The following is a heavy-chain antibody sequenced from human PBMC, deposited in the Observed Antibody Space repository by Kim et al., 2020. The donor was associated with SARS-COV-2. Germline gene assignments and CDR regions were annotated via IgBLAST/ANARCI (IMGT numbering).Heavy chain of an antibody. V-gene: IGHV3-48*02. CDR1: GFTFSSYS. CDR3: ARDKNLYSSGYYFQLDY. CDR2: ISSSSSTI. D-gene: IGHD3-22*01. Sequence: GGSLRLSCAASGFTFSSYSMNWVRQAPGKGLEWVSYISSSSSTIYYADSVKGRFTISRDNAKNALYLQMNSLRDEDAAVYYCARDKNLYSSGYYFQLDYLSQGTLLTVSS. J-gene: IGHJ4*02.